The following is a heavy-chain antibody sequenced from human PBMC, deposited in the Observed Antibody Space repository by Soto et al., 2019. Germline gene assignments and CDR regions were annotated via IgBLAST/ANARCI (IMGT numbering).Heavy chain of an antibody. CDR1: VGSISSSSYY. Sequence: SETLSLTCTVSVGSISSSSYYWGWIRQPPGKGLEWIGSIYYSGSTYYNPSLKSRVTISVDTSKNQFSLKLSSVTAADTAVYYCARPLVFGVVIAGAFGIWGQGTMVTVSS. CDR3: ARPLVFGVVIAGAFGI. D-gene: IGHD3-3*01. J-gene: IGHJ3*02. CDR2: IYYSGST. V-gene: IGHV4-39*01.